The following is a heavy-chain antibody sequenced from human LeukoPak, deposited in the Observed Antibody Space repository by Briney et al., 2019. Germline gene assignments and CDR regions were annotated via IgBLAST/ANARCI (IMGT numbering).Heavy chain of an antibody. CDR3: ARRSSAALYWYFDL. CDR1: GGSISSYY. J-gene: IGHJ2*01. CDR2: IYYSGST. V-gene: IGHV4-59*01. Sequence: SETLSLTCTVSGGSISSYYWSWIRQPPGKGLEWIGYIYYSGSTNYNPSLKSRVTISVDTSKNQFSLKLSSVTAADTAVYYCARRSSAALYWYFDLWGRGTLVTVSS.